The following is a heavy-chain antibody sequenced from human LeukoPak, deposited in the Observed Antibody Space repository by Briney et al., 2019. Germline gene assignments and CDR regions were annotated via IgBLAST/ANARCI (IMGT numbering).Heavy chain of an antibody. CDR1: GFTFSIYS. D-gene: IGHD3-10*01. CDR2: ISSSSSYI. CDR3: ARGRLLWFGESRPYFDY. J-gene: IGHJ4*02. Sequence: GGFLRLSCAASGFTFSIYSMNWVRQAPGKGLEWVSSISSSSSYIYYADSVKGRFTISRDNAKNSLYLQMNSLRAEDTAVYYCARGRLLWFGESRPYFDYWGQGTLVTGSS. V-gene: IGHV3-21*01.